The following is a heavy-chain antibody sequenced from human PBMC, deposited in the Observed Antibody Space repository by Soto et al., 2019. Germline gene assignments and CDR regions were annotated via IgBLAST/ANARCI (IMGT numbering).Heavy chain of an antibody. CDR2: IFHTGGT. CDR3: ARTWLAGGTPADAFDI. Sequence: SETLSLTCAVSASSISSAYFWGWIRQPPGKGLEWIATIFHTGGTYYNPSLKSRVTISVDTSNNQFSLRLNSVTAADTALYFCARTWLAGGTPADAFDIWGQGTMATLS. V-gene: IGHV4-38-2*01. J-gene: IGHJ3*02. D-gene: IGHD2-15*01. CDR1: ASSISSAYF.